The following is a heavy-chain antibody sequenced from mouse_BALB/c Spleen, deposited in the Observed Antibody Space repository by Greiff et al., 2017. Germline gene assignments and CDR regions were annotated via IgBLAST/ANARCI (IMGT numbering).Heavy chain of an antibody. CDR3: ANIYGNFSMDY. J-gene: IGHJ4*01. V-gene: IGHV5-4*02. CDR1: GFTFSDYY. CDR2: ISDGGSYT. D-gene: IGHD2-1*01. Sequence: EVMLVESGGGLVKPGGSLKLSCAASGFTFSDYYMYWVRQTPEKRLEWVATISDGGSYTYYPDSVKGRFTISRDNAKNNLYLQMSSLKSEDTAMYYCANIYGNFSMDYWGQGTSVTVSS.